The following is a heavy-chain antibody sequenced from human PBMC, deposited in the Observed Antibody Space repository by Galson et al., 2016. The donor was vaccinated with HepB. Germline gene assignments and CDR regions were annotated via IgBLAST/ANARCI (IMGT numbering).Heavy chain of an antibody. V-gene: IGHV4-34*01. Sequence: SETLSLTCAVFGGSFSGYSWSWIRQPPGKGLEWIGEINHGRSTNYSPSLKSRVPISVDTSNNQFSLKLSSVTAADTAMYYCARGRGNVVILVEDFYFDNWGQGTLVTVSS. CDR2: INHGRST. CDR1: GGSFSGYS. J-gene: IGHJ4*02. D-gene: IGHD2-2*01. CDR3: ARGRGNVVILVEDFYFDN.